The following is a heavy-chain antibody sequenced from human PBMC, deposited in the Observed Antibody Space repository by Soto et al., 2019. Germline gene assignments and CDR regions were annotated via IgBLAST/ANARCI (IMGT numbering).Heavy chain of an antibody. V-gene: IGHV4-39*01. CDR3: ASWGAAAGTDY. CDR2: IYYSGST. Sequence: SETLSLTCTVSGGSISSSSYYWGWIRQPPGKGLEWIGSIYYSGSTYYNPSLKSRVTISVDTSKNQFSLKLSSVTAADTAVYYCASWGAAAGTDYWGQGTLVTVSS. D-gene: IGHD6-13*01. J-gene: IGHJ4*02. CDR1: GGSISSSSYY.